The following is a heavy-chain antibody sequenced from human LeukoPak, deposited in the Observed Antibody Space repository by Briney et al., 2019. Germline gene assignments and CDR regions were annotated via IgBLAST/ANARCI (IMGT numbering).Heavy chain of an antibody. Sequence: PSETLALTCTVSGGSISSYYWSWIRQPAGKGLEWIRRIYSSGSTNYDPSLKSRVTMSVDTSKNQFSLKLSSVTAADTAVYYCARSKAYYDSSGYANDCWGQGTLVTVSS. CDR1: GGSISSYY. CDR3: ARSKAYYDSSGYANDC. V-gene: IGHV4-4*07. D-gene: IGHD3-22*01. CDR2: IYSSGST. J-gene: IGHJ4*02.